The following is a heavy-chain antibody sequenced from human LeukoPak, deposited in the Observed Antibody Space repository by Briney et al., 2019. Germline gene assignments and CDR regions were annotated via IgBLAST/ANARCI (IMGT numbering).Heavy chain of an antibody. CDR1: GYTFTSYD. Sequence: GASVKVSCKASGYTFTSYDIKWVRQATGQGLEWMGWMNPNSGNTGYAQKFQGRVTMTRNTSISTAYMELSSLRSEDTAVYYCARALPVTTFAVDYWGQGTLVTVSS. J-gene: IGHJ4*02. CDR3: ARALPVTTFAVDY. V-gene: IGHV1-8*01. CDR2: MNPNSGNT. D-gene: IGHD4-17*01.